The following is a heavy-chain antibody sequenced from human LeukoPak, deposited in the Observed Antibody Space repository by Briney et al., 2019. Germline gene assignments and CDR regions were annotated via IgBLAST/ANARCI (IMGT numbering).Heavy chain of an antibody. J-gene: IGHJ4*02. CDR1: GGSISSSSYY. Sequence: SETLSLTCTVSGGSISSSSYYWGWIRQPPGKGLEWIGSIYYSGSTNYNPSLKSRVTISVDTSKNQFSLKLSSVTAADTAVYYCARGIGYCSSTSCQPFDYWGQGTLVTVSS. CDR2: IYYSGST. D-gene: IGHD2-2*01. V-gene: IGHV4-39*07. CDR3: ARGIGYCSSTSCQPFDY.